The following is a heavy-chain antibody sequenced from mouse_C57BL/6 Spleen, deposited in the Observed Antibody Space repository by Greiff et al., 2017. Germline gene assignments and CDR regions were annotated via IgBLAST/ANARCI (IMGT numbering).Heavy chain of an antibody. CDR1: GFTFSDYG. Sequence: EVNLVESGGGLVKPGGSLKLSCAASGFTFSDYGMHWVRQAPEKGLEWVAYISSGSSTIYYADTVKGRFTISRDNAKNTLFLQMTSLRSEDTAMYYCARSYGKYWYFDVWGTGTTVTVSS. CDR3: ARSYGKYWYFDV. J-gene: IGHJ1*03. CDR2: ISSGSSTI. D-gene: IGHD2-1*01. V-gene: IGHV5-17*01.